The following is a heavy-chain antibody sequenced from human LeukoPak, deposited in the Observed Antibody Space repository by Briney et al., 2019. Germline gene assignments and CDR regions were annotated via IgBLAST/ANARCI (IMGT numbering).Heavy chain of an antibody. V-gene: IGHV4-34*01. Sequence: SETLSLTCAVYGGSFSGYYWSWIRQPPGKGLEWIGEINHSGSTNYNPSLKSRVTISVDTSKNQFSLKLSSVTAADTAVYYCARGRRTSTAFDIWGQGTKVTVSS. CDR3: ARGRRTSTAFDI. J-gene: IGHJ3*02. D-gene: IGHD2-2*01. CDR2: INHSGST. CDR1: GGSFSGYY.